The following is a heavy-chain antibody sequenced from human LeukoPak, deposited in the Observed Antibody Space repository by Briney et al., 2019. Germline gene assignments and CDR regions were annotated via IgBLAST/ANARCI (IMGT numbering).Heavy chain of an antibody. CDR3: AKDAESSTSYFAFDY. J-gene: IGHJ4*02. V-gene: IGHV3-9*01. D-gene: IGHD2-2*01. CDR1: GFTFDDYA. CDR2: ISWNSGSI. Sequence: PGRSLRLSCAASGFTFDDYAMHWVRQAPGKGLEWVSGISWNSGSIGYADSVKGRFTISRDNAKNSLYLQMNSLRAEDTALYYCAKDAESSTSYFAFDYWGQGTLVTVSS.